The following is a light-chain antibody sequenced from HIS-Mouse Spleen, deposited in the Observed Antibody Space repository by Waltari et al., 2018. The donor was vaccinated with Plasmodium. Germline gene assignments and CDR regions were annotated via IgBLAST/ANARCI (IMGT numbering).Light chain of an antibody. CDR2: EDS. CDR3: YSTDSSGNHRV. CDR1: ALPKKY. V-gene: IGLV3-10*01. J-gene: IGLJ3*02. Sequence: SYELTQPPSVSVSQGQTARITCSADALPKKYAYSYPQKSGQAPVLVIYEDSKRPSGIPERFSGSSSGTMATLTISGAQVEDEADYYCYSTDSSGNHRVFGGGTKLTVL.